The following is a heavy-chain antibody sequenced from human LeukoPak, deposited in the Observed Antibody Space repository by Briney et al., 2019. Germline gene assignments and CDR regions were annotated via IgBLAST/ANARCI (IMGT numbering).Heavy chain of an antibody. J-gene: IGHJ5*02. V-gene: IGHV4-34*01. CDR2: INHSGGT. CDR3: ARGRRYYYEGFRWFDP. Sequence: DPSETLSLTCAVYIDSFTNYYWNWIRQPPGKGLEWIGEINHSGGTNYNPSLKSRVTISVDTSKNQVSLKLSSVTAADTAVYYCARGRRYYYEGFRWFDPWGQGTLVTVSS. D-gene: IGHD3-22*01. CDR1: IDSFTNYY.